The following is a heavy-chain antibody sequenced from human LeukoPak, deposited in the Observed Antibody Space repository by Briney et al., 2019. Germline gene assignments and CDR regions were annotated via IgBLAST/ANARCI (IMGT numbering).Heavy chain of an antibody. J-gene: IGHJ6*03. D-gene: IGHD1-14*01. V-gene: IGHV3-9*01. CDR1: VFTFDDYA. CDR3: ARDLAGFQEPRYYYYMDV. Sequence: GGSLRLSCTASVFTFDDYAMHWVRQAPGKGLEWVSGISWNSGSIGYADSVKGRFTISRDNSKNTLFLQMSSLKPEDTAIYYCARDLAGFQEPRYYYYMDVWGKGTTVTVSS. CDR2: ISWNSGSI.